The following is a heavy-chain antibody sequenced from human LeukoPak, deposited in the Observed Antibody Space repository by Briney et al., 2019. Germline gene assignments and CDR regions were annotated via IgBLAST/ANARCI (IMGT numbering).Heavy chain of an antibody. V-gene: IGHV4-61*02. D-gene: IGHD3-3*01. J-gene: IGHJ4*02. CDR2: IYTSGST. CDR1: GGSISSGSYY. Sequence: SETLSLTCTVSGGSISSGSYYWSWIRQPAGKGLEWIGRIYTSGSTNYNPSLKSRVTISVDTSKNQFSLKLSSVTAADAAVYHCARDVTRFWSGYFESWGQGTLVTVSS. CDR3: ARDVTRFWSGYFES.